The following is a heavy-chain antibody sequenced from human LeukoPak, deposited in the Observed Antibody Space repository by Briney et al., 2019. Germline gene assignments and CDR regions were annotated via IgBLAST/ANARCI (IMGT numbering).Heavy chain of an antibody. V-gene: IGHV3-7*01. CDR3: AREGCSGGSSQNYYYYGMDV. D-gene: IGHD2-15*01. J-gene: IGHJ6*02. Sequence: GGSLRLSCAASGFTFSSYWMSWVRQAPGKGLEWVANIKQDGSEKYYVDSVKGRFTISRDNAKNSLYLQMNSLRAEDTAVYYCAREGCSGGSSQNYYYYGMDVWGQGPTVTVSS. CDR1: GFTFSSYW. CDR2: IKQDGSEK.